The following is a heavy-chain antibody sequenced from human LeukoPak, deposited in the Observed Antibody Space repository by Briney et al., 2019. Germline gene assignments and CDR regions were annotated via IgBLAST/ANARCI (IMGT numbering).Heavy chain of an antibody. CDR3: ARGRYYYDSSGYYYDYYYYYMDV. J-gene: IGHJ6*03. CDR2: MNPDSGNT. D-gene: IGHD3-22*01. CDR1: GYTFTSYD. V-gene: IGHV1-8*01. Sequence: GASVKVSCKASGYTFTSYDINWVRQATGQGLEWMGWMNPDSGNTGYAQKFQGRVTMTRNTSISTAYMELSSLRSEDTVVYYCARGRYYYDSSGYYYDYYYYYMDVWGKGTTVTVSS.